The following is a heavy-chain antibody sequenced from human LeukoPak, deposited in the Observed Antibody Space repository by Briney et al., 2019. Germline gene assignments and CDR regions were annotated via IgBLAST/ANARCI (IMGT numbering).Heavy chain of an antibody. CDR3: AGVGNGGYGGFDY. CDR1: GGSISSGDYY. Sequence: PSETLSLTCTVSGGSISSGDYYWSWIRQPPGKGLEWIGYIYHSGSTHYNPSLKSRVTISVEMSKNQISLNLRSVTASDTAVYYCAGVGNGGYGGFDYWGQGTLVTVSS. V-gene: IGHV4-30-4*01. CDR2: IYHSGST. D-gene: IGHD5-12*01. J-gene: IGHJ4*02.